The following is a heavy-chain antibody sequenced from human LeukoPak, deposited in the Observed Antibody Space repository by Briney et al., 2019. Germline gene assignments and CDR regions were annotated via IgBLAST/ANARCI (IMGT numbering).Heavy chain of an antibody. CDR2: ISSSGGNT. D-gene: IGHD2-2*01. V-gene: IGHV3-23*01. Sequence: GGSLRLSCAASGFTFSSYSMSWVRQAPGKGLEWVSAISSSGGNTYYADSVKGRFTISRDNSNNTLYLQVNSLRAEDTAVYYCARDRWSSTSYNDYWGQGTLVTVSS. J-gene: IGHJ4*02. CDR1: GFTFSSYS. CDR3: ARDRWSSTSYNDY.